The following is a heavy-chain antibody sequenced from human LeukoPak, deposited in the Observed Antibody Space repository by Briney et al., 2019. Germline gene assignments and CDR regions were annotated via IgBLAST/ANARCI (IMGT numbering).Heavy chain of an antibody. D-gene: IGHD3-10*01. CDR3: ARVIGRFGSNYMDV. J-gene: IGHJ6*03. CDR1: GGSISSGSYY. Sequence: SETLSLTCTVSGGSISSGSYYWSWIRQPAGKGLEWIGRIYTSGSTNYNPSLKSRVTISVDTSKNQFSLKLSSVTAADTAVYYCARVIGRFGSNYMDVWGKGTTVTISS. V-gene: IGHV4-61*02. CDR2: IYTSGST.